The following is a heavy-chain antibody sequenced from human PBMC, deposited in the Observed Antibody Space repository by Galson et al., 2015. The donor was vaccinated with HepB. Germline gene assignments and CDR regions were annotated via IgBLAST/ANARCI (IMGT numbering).Heavy chain of an antibody. CDR1: GFTFSSYA. Sequence: SLRLSCAASGFTFSSYAMSWVRQAPGKGLEWVSSISGSGGNTYYAESVKGRFTISRDNSKNTLFLQMNSLRAEDTALYYCAKVWAPRGWLIDYWGQGTLVTVSS. J-gene: IGHJ4*02. CDR3: AKVWAPRGWLIDY. CDR2: ISGSGGNT. D-gene: IGHD5-24*01. V-gene: IGHV3-23*01.